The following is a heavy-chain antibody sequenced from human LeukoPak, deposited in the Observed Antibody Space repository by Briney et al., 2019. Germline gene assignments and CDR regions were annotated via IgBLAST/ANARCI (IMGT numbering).Heavy chain of an antibody. CDR3: ARSYGDYVNFDY. CDR1: GGSISSSSYY. D-gene: IGHD4-17*01. V-gene: IGHV4-39*07. Sequence: SETLSLTCTVSGGSISSSSYYWGWIRQPPGKGLEWIGSIYYSGSTYYNPSLKSRVTISVDTSKNQFSLKLSSVTAADTAVYYCARSYGDYVNFDYWGQGTLVTVSS. J-gene: IGHJ4*02. CDR2: IYYSGST.